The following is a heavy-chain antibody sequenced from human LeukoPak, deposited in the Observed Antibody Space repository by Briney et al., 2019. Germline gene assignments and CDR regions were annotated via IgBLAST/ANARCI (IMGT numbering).Heavy chain of an antibody. CDR2: ISSSSSYI. V-gene: IGHV3-21*01. D-gene: IGHD2-2*01. CDR1: GFTFSSYS. CDR3: AREACSSSSCYFHFDY. J-gene: IGHJ4*02. Sequence: PGGSLRVSCAASGFTFSSYSMNWVRQAPGKGLEWVPSISSSSSYIYYADSVKGRFTISRDNAKNSLYLQMNSLRAEDTAVYYCAREACSSSSCYFHFDYWGQGTLVTVSS.